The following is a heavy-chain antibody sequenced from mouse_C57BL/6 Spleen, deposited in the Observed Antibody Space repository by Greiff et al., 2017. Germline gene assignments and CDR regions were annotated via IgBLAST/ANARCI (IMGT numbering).Heavy chain of an antibody. CDR1: GYTFTSYW. CDR2: IYPGSGST. CDR3: ARSWYLNGYFDV. D-gene: IGHD1-3*01. J-gene: IGHJ1*03. V-gene: IGHV1-55*01. Sequence: QVQLQQPGAELVKPGASVKMSCKASGYTFTSYWITWVKQRPGQGLEWIGDIYPGSGSTNYNEKFKSKATLTVDPSSSTAFMQRSSLTSDDSAVYYCARSWYLNGYFDVWGTGTTVTVSS.